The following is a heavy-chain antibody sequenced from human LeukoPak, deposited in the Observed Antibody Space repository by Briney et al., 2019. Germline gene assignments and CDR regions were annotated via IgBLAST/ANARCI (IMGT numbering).Heavy chain of an antibody. CDR3: ARDAVVGATRSAASDLDY. J-gene: IGHJ4*02. D-gene: IGHD1-26*01. CDR2: INLSGGST. Sequence: ASVKVSCKASGYTFTSYYMHWVRQAPGQGLEWMGIINLSGGSTSYAQKFQGRVTMTRDTSTSTVYMGLSSLRSEDTAVYYCARDAVVGATRSAASDLDYWGQGTLVTVSS. V-gene: IGHV1-46*01. CDR1: GYTFTSYY.